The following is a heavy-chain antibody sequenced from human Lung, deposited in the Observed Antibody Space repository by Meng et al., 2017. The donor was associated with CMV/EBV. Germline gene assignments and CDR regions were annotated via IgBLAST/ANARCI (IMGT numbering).Heavy chain of an antibody. Sequence: ASVKVSCKAYGYAFSNYGVTWVRQAPGQGPEWMGWISGYNGNTKYAQKFQGRVTMTADTSTSTVYMELRSLTSDDTAVYYFARDAYFNTWYPNWFDPWGQGTLVTVSS. V-gene: IGHV1-18*01. D-gene: IGHD6-13*01. J-gene: IGHJ5*02. CDR1: GYAFSNYG. CDR2: ISGYNGNT. CDR3: ARDAYFNTWYPNWFDP.